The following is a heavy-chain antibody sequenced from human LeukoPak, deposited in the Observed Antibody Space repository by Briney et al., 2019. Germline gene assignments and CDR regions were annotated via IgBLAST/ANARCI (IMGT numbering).Heavy chain of an antibody. CDR1: GLSFGDYG. Sequence: GGSLRLSCTASGLSFGDYGMSWVRQAPGKGLEWVSFIRSTTHSGTTEYAASVKGRFTMSRDDSKRIAYLQMNSLKTEDTAVYYCTRAPYNSENYPYCFDFWGQGTLVTVSS. D-gene: IGHD1-7*01. J-gene: IGHJ4*02. CDR3: TRAPYNSENYPYCFDF. V-gene: IGHV3-49*04. CDR2: IRSTTHSGTT.